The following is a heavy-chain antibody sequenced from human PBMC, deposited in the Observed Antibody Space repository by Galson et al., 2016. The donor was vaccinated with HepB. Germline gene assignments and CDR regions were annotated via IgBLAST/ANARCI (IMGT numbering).Heavy chain of an antibody. CDR2: IWYDGSNK. CDR1: GLTFSNYG. CDR3: ARGYSSSWYLYYFDY. Sequence: SLRLSCAASGLTFSNYGMHWVRQAPGKGLEWVAVIWYDGSNKCYADSVKGRFTISRDNSKNTLYLQMNSLRAEDTAVYYCARGYSSSWYLYYFDYWGQGTLVTVSS. D-gene: IGHD6-13*01. J-gene: IGHJ4*02. V-gene: IGHV3-33*01.